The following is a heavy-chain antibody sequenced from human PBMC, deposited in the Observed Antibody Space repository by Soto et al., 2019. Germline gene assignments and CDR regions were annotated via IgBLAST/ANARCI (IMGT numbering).Heavy chain of an antibody. CDR2: TSGSGGST. Sequence: PGGSLRLSCAASGFTFTHYAMTWVRQAPGKGLEWVSVTSGSGGSTYYADSVKGRFTISRDNSKNTLYLQMDSLRAEDTAVYYCAKVIVVIAAAGDYFDHWGQGTLVTVSS. D-gene: IGHD2-21*01. V-gene: IGHV3-23*01. J-gene: IGHJ4*02. CDR1: GFTFTHYA. CDR3: AKVIVVIAAAGDYFDH.